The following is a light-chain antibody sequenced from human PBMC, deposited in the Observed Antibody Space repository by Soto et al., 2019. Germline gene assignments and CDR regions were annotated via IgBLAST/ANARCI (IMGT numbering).Light chain of an antibody. CDR1: QVISSY. V-gene: IGKV1-9*01. J-gene: IGKJ2*01. Sequence: DLQLTQSPSFLSASVGDRVTITCRASQVISSYLAWYQQNPGKAPKLLIYAASTLQSGVPSRFSGSGSGTEFTLTISRLQPEDFATYYCQQLKSYPHTFGEGTKLEIK. CDR3: QQLKSYPHT. CDR2: AAS.